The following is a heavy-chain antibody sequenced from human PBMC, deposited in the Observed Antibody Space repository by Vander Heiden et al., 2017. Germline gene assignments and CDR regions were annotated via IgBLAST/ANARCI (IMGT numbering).Heavy chain of an antibody. J-gene: IGHJ6*02. CDR1: GGSISSSSYY. D-gene: IGHD2-8*01. CDR3: ARSIDGRGYHHYGMDI. V-gene: IGHV4-39*02. Sequence: QLQLQESGPGLVKPSETLSLTCTVSGGSISSSSYYWGWIRQPPRKGLEWIASIYYSGSTEYSPSLKSRVTIGVDTSKNHCSLELSSMTAADTAVYSCARSIDGRGYHHYGMDIWGQGTTVIVSS. CDR2: IYYSGST.